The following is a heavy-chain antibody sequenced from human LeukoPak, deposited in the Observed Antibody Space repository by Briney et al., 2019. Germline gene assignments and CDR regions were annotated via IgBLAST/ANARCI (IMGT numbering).Heavy chain of an antibody. J-gene: IGHJ4*02. CDR1: GFTFTTFW. V-gene: IGHV3-74*01. CDR2: INHDGSST. CDR3: SRDPRHNDY. Sequence: PGGSLRLSCATSGFTFTTFWMHWVRQAPGKGLVWVSRINHDGSSTNYADSVKGRFTISWDNAKNSLYFHMNILTVKDTADYSFSRDPRHNDYWGQGTLVTVSS.